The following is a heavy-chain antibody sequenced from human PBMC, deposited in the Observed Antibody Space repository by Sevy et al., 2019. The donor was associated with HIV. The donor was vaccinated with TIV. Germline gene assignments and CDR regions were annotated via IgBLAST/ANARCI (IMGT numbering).Heavy chain of an antibody. Sequence: GGSLRLSCAASGFTFNIYSMNWVRQAPGKGLEWVSSISGSSSYIFYADSVKGRFTISRDNAKNSLFLQMNSLRVEDTAVYYCARDEGGYDPLDYWGQGTLVTVSS. CDR3: ARDEGGYDPLDY. J-gene: IGHJ4*02. CDR2: ISGSSSYI. CDR1: GFTFNIYS. D-gene: IGHD3-16*01. V-gene: IGHV3-21*01.